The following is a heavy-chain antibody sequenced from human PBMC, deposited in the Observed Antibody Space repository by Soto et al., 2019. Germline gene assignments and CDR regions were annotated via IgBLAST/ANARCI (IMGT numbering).Heavy chain of an antibody. CDR1: GGSISSGGYY. Sequence: SETLSLTCTVSGGSISSGGYYWSWIRQHPGKGLERIGYIYYSGSTYYNPSLKSRVTISVDTSKNQFSLKLSSVTAADTAVYYCARYNYYDFSGYNGGTYYGMDVWGQGTTVTGSS. D-gene: IGHD3-22*01. CDR3: ARYNYYDFSGYNGGTYYGMDV. CDR2: IYYSGST. V-gene: IGHV4-31*03. J-gene: IGHJ6*02.